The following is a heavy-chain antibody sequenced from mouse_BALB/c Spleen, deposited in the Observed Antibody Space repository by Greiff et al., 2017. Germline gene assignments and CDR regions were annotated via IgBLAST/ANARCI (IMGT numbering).Heavy chain of an antibody. V-gene: IGHV5-12-2*01. J-gene: IGHJ2*01. D-gene: IGHD1-2*01. CDR1: GFTFSSYT. CDR2: ISNVGGST. Sequence: EVKLVESGGGLVQPGGSLKLSCAASGFTFSSYTMSWVRQTPEKRLEWVAYISNVGGSTYYPDTVKGRFTISRDNVKNTLYLQMSSLKSEDTAMYYCARQFITTAPYFDYWGQGTTLTVSS. CDR3: ARQFITTAPYFDY.